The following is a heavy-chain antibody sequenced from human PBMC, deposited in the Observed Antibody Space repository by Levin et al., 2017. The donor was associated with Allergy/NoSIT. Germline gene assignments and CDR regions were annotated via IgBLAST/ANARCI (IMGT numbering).Heavy chain of an antibody. V-gene: IGHV4-61*02. D-gene: IGHD5-12*01. CDR3: AGGLEGCSGYKPYGDMDV. J-gene: IGHJ6*03. Sequence: SETLSLTCSVSGDSICRGFYYWSCIRQPAGAGLEWIGRIYITGSPTYSPSLNSRATISLERYTHQIPLKLKSVTAAGTAVYYCAGGLEGCSGYKPYGDMDVFGKGTTVTVS. CDR2: IYITGSP. CDR1: GDSICRGFYY.